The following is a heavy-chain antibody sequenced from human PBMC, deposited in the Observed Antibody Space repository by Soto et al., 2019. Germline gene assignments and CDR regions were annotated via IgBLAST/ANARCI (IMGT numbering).Heavy chain of an antibody. CDR2: IYYSGST. V-gene: IGHV4-59*01. D-gene: IGHD3-3*01. Sequence: SETLSLTCTVSGGSISSYYWSWIRQPPGKGLEWIGYIYYSGSTNYNPSLKSRVTISVDTSKNQFSLKLSSVTAADTAVYYCARVVRFLEWPLDYYYYMDVWGKGTTVTVSS. CDR3: ARVVRFLEWPLDYYYYMDV. CDR1: GGSISSYY. J-gene: IGHJ6*03.